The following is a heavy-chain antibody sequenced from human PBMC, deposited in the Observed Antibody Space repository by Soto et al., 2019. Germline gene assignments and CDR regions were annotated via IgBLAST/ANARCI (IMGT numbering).Heavy chain of an antibody. CDR2: IVVASGRT. V-gene: IGHV1-58*02. J-gene: IGHJ6*02. CDR1: GFDFGSFG. Sequence: SVKVSCKASGFDFGSFGIQFLRQTRGRGLEWIGWIVVASGRTNYARQFQGRVAFSRDMSSATAYMDLYDLKSDDTAVYFCSADHPHTAIGWPVWGQGTTVTVSS. CDR3: SADHPHTAIGWPV.